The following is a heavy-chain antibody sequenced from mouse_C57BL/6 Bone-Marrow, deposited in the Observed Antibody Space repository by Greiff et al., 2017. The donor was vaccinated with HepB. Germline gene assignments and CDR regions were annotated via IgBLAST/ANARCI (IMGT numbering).Heavy chain of an antibody. CDR3: ARSPRIYYYGSSLYFDY. CDR2: IYWDDDK. D-gene: IGHD1-1*01. V-gene: IGHV8-12*01. CDR1: GFSLSTSGMG. Sequence: QVTLKVSGPGILQSSQTLSLTCSFSGFSLSTSGMGVSWIRQPSGKGLEWLAHIYWDDDKRYNPSLKSRLTISKDTSRNQVFLKITSVDTADTATYYCARSPRIYYYGSSLYFDYWGQGTTLTVSS. J-gene: IGHJ2*01.